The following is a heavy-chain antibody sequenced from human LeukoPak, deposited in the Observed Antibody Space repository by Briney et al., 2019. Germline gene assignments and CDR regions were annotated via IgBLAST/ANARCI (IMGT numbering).Heavy chain of an antibody. Sequence: ASVKVSCKASGYTFTSYGISWVRQAPGQGLEWMRWISAYNGNTNYAQKLQGRVTMTTDTSTSTAYMELRSLRSDDTAVYYCARRSRFGELFDYWGQGTLVTVSS. V-gene: IGHV1-18*01. CDR2: ISAYNGNT. D-gene: IGHD3-10*01. CDR3: ARRSRFGELFDY. J-gene: IGHJ4*02. CDR1: GYTFTSYG.